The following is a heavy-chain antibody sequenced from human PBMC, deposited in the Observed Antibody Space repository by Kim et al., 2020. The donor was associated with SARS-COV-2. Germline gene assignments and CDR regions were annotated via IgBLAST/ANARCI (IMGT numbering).Heavy chain of an antibody. CDR1: GFTLSDFS. CDR3: ARVGLTGTFDI. J-gene: IGHJ3*02. Sequence: GGSLRLSCAASGFTLSDFSMHWVRQAPGKGLEYVSAIAYHGDNKYYANSVEGRFTISRDNSKNTLFLQMGSLRDEDMAVYYCARVGLTGTFDIWGQGTM. V-gene: IGHV3-64*01. CDR2: IAYHGDNK.